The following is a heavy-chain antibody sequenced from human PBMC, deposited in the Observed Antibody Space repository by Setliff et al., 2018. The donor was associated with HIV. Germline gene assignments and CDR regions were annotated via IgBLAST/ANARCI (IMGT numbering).Heavy chain of an antibody. D-gene: IGHD5-18*01. CDR3: ARANSIKGYSYGPDAFDI. Sequence: PSETLSLTCTVSGGSISSHYWSWIRQSPGKGLEWIGYIFYTGSTNHNPSLKSRVTISLDTSKNQLSLNLSSVTAADTAVYYCARANSIKGYSYGPDAFDIWGQGTMVTVSS. CDR2: IFYTGST. V-gene: IGHV4-59*11. J-gene: IGHJ3*02. CDR1: GGSISSHY.